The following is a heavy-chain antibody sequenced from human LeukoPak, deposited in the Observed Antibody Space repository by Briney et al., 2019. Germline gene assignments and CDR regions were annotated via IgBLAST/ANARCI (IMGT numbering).Heavy chain of an antibody. V-gene: IGHV4-61*02. CDR3: ARSGYDGLDY. J-gene: IGHJ4*02. CDR2: IYTSGST. D-gene: IGHD5-12*01. CDR1: GGSISIGSYY. Sequence: SQTLCLPCTVSGGSISIGSYYWSWVRQPAGKGLEWIGRIYTSGSTNYNPSLKSRVTISVDTSKNQFSLKLSSVTAADTAAYYCARSGYDGLDYWGQGTLVTVSS.